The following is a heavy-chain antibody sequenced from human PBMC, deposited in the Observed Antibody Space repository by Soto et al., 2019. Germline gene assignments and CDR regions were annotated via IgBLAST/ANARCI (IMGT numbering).Heavy chain of an antibody. CDR3: ARDPDYGDYWGYFFDS. Sequence: QVQLVQSGAEVKKPGASVKVSCKTSGYTFAAYYIHWIRQAPGQGLEWMVWINPTSGGTVYAQNFQDRVTMTRDTSISTAYIELRRLNSDDTAVYYCARDPDYGDYWGYFFDSWGQGTPVTVSS. J-gene: IGHJ4*02. CDR2: INPTSGGT. D-gene: IGHD4-17*01. V-gene: IGHV1-2*02. CDR1: GYTFAAYY.